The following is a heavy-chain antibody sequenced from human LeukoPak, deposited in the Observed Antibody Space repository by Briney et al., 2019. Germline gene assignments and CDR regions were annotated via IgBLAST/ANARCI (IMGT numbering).Heavy chain of an antibody. V-gene: IGHV3-21*01. Sequence: PGGSLRLSRAASGFTFSSYSMNWVRQAPGKGLEWVSSISSSSSYIYYADSVKGRFTISRDNAKNSLYLQMNSLRAEDTAVYYCARVVKGTVEGRDYWGQGTLVTVSS. J-gene: IGHJ4*02. CDR3: ARVVKGTVEGRDY. CDR2: ISSSSSYI. D-gene: IGHD4-23*01. CDR1: GFTFSSYS.